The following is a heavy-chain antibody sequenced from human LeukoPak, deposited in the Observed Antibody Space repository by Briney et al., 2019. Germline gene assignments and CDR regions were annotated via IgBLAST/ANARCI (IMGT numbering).Heavy chain of an antibody. Sequence: PGGSLRLSCAPPGFIFSGSDIHWVRQASGRGLEWVGRIRTKLRNYATAYAASVKGRSTISRDDSGDTAYLQMNSLKTEDTAVYYCTTYISGHYWGQGTLVTVSS. CDR3: TTYISGHY. CDR1: GFIFSGSD. V-gene: IGHV3-73*01. D-gene: IGHD1-20*01. CDR2: IRTKLRNYAT. J-gene: IGHJ4*02.